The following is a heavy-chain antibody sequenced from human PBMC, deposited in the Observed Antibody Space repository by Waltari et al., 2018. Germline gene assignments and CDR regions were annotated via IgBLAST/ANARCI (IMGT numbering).Heavy chain of an antibody. D-gene: IGHD2-2*02. CDR2: ISYDGNTK. J-gene: IGHJ4*02. CDR3: LSVHLRYRVWPGDF. CDR1: GCTFSSHA. Sequence: QVQLVESGGGVVQPGRSLTVSCLASGCTFSSHALDWVRRVPAKGLQWLAVISYDGNTKYYGDSVKGRVTISRDNMQNKVILQLDSLRPEDTGVYYCLSVHLRYRVWPGDFWGQGTLVTVSS. V-gene: IGHV3-30*01.